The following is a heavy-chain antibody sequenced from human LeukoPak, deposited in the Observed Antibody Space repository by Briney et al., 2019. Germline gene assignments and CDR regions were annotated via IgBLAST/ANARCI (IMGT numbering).Heavy chain of an antibody. D-gene: IGHD3-22*01. CDR3: ASSGITMSGNAFDI. Sequence: ASVRVSCKASGYTFTGYYMHWVRQAPGQGLEWMGWINPNSGGTNYAQKFQGRVTMTRDTSISTAYMELSRLRSDDTAVYYCASSGITMSGNAFDIWGQGTMVTVSS. CDR2: INPNSGGT. V-gene: IGHV1-2*02. CDR1: GYTFTGYY. J-gene: IGHJ3*02.